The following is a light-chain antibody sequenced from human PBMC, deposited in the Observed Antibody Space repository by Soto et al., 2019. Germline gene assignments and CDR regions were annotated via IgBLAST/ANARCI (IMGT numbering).Light chain of an antibody. V-gene: IGKV3-20*01. CDR3: QQYVSSSFT. Sequence: EIVLSQSPGTLSLSPGERATLACRASQSVSSSYLAWYQQKPGQAPRLLIYGASSRATGIPDRFSGSGSRTDFTLTTSRLEPEDFAVYYCQQYVSSSFTFGPGTKVDIK. CDR1: QSVSSSY. J-gene: IGKJ3*01. CDR2: GAS.